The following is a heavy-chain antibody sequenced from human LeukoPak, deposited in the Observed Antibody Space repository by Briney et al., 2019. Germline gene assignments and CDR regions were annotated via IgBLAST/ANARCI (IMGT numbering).Heavy chain of an antibody. CDR3: AKDLKGYYGSGSYPH. CDR2: ISGSGGST. D-gene: IGHD3-10*01. J-gene: IGHJ4*02. Sequence: PGGSLRLSCAASGFTFSSYAMSWVRQAPGKGLEWVPAISGSGGSTFYTDSVKGRFTISRDNSKNTLYLQMSSLRAEDTAVYYCAKDLKGYYGSGSYPHWGQGTLVTVSS. V-gene: IGHV3-23*01. CDR1: GFTFSSYA.